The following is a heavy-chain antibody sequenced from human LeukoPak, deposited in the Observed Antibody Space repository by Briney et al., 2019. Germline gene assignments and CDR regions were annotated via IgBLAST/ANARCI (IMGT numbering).Heavy chain of an antibody. CDR3: AKSTSPGGSYIDY. V-gene: IGHV3-30*18. Sequence: PGGSLRLSCAASGFTFSSYSMNWVRQAPGKGLEWVAVISYDGSNKYYADSVKGRFTISRDNSKNTLYLQMNSLRAEDTAVYYCAKSTSPGGSYIDYWGQGALVTVSS. D-gene: IGHD1-26*01. J-gene: IGHJ4*02. CDR1: GFTFSSYS. CDR2: ISYDGSNK.